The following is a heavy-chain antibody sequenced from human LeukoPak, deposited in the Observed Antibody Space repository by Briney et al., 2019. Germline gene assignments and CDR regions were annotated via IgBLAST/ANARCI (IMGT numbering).Heavy chain of an antibody. CDR1: GFTFSSYS. J-gene: IGHJ5*01. CDR2: ISTSSAVM. Sequence: PGGSLRLSCAASGFTFSSYSISWVRQAPGKGLEWVSYISTSSAVMYYAHSVKGRFTISRDDARNSVSLQMNSLRADDTAVYYCARDVGYCSGGSCYRWFASWGQGTLVIVS. V-gene: IGHV3-48*01. CDR3: ARDVGYCSGGSCYRWFAS. D-gene: IGHD2-15*01.